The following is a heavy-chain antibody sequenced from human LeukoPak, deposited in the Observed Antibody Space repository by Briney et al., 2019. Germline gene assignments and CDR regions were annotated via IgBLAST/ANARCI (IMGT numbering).Heavy chain of an antibody. CDR2: IKSDGTSI. CDR3: VRSPEGWSRFAY. V-gene: IGHV3-74*01. J-gene: IGHJ4*02. D-gene: IGHD6-19*01. CDR1: GFTFSSYW. Sequence: PGGSLRLSCAASGFTFSSYWMHWVRQAPGKGLVWVSCIKSDGTSIQYADSVKGRFTISRDNAKNTVFLQMNSLRAEDTAVYYCVRSPEGWSRFAYWGQGTLVTVSS.